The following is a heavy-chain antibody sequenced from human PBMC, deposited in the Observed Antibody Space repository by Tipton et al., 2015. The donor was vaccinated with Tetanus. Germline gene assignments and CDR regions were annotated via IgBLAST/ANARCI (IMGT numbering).Heavy chain of an antibody. CDR3: AREVGDSPRPSYYGMDV. CDR2: IYYSGST. D-gene: IGHD2-15*01. CDR1: GGSISSYY. V-gene: IGHV4-59*01. Sequence: TLSLTCTVSGGSISSYYWSWIRQPPGKGLEWIGYIYYSGSTNYNPSLKSRVTISVDTSKNQFSLKLSSVTAADTAVYYCAREVGDSPRPSYYGMDVWGQGTTVTVSS. J-gene: IGHJ6*02.